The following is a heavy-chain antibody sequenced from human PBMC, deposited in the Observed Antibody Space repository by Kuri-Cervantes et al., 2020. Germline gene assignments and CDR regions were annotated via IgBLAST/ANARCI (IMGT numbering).Heavy chain of an antibody. V-gene: IGHV3-15*01. CDR1: GFTFRNAW. J-gene: IGHJ6*02. CDR2: IKSKTDGGTI. Sequence: GGSLRLSCAASGFTFRNAWMSWVRQAPGKGLEWVGRIKSKTDGGTIDYAAPVKGRFTISRDDSKNTLSLQMNSLKTEDTAVYYCARGPYDFWSGYSYYYYYGMNVWGQGTTVTVSS. D-gene: IGHD3-3*01. CDR3: ARGPYDFWSGYSYYYYYGMNV.